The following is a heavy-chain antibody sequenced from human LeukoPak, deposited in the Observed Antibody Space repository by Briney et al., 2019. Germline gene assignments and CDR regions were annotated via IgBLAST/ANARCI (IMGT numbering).Heavy chain of an antibody. J-gene: IGHJ6*02. CDR2: IYRGGSK. V-gene: IGHV3-66*01. CDR3: AREPPMVGDYYFGMDV. Sequence: GGSPRLSCAVSGFTVSNYYMHWVRQAPGKGLEWVSVIYRGGSKYYADSVKGRFIISRDQSNNMLDLQLNSRRAEDTAVYYCAREPPMVGDYYFGMDVWGQGTTVTVSS. D-gene: IGHD3-10*02. CDR1: GFTVSNYY.